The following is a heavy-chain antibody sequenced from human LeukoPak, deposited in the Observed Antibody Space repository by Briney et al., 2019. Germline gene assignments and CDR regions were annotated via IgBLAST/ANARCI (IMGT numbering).Heavy chain of an antibody. V-gene: IGHV3-30-3*01. CDR2: ISYDGSNK. J-gene: IGHJ3*02. CDR1: GFTFSSYA. D-gene: IGHD3-10*01. Sequence: GGSLRLSCAASGFTFSSYAMHWVRQAPGKGLEWVAVISYDGSNKYYADSVKGRFTISRDNSKNTLYLQMNSLRAEDTAVYYCARVPTVRWFGELILNDAFDIWGQGTMVTVSS. CDR3: ARVPTVRWFGELILNDAFDI.